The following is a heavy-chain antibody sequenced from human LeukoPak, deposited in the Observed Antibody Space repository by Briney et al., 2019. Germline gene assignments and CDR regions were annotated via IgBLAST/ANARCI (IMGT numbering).Heavy chain of an antibody. J-gene: IGHJ4*02. CDR2: SRNKADSYAT. CDR1: GFTFSDHF. CDR3: TTVGIAAAGTR. V-gene: IGHV3-72*01. Sequence: GGSLRLSCAASGFTFSDHFMDWVRQAPGKGLEWVGRSRNKADSYATEYAASVKGRFTISRDDSKNTLYLQMNSLKTEDTAVYYCTTVGIAAAGTRWGQGTLVTVSS. D-gene: IGHD6-13*01.